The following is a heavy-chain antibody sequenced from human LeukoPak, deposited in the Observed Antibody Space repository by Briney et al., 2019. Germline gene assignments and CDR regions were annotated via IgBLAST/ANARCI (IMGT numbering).Heavy chain of an antibody. Sequence: GGSLRLSCAASGFTFSSYAMGWVRQAPGKGLEWVSAISGSGGSTYYADSVKGRFTISRDNSKNTLYLQMNSLRAEDTAVYYRARDRAVADGRFDYWGQGTLVTVSS. CDR3: ARDRAVADGRFDY. D-gene: IGHD6-19*01. CDR2: ISGSGGST. J-gene: IGHJ4*02. CDR1: GFTFSSYA. V-gene: IGHV3-23*01.